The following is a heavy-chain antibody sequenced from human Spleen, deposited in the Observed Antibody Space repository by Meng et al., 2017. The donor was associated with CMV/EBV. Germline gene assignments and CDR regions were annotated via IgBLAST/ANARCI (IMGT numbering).Heavy chain of an antibody. J-gene: IGHJ3*02. CDR1: GFTFDDYA. D-gene: IGHD6-13*01. V-gene: IGHV3-9*01. Sequence: GGSLRLSCAASGFTFDDYAMHWVRQAPGKGLEWVSGISWNSGSIGYADSVKGRFTISRDNAKKSLYLQMNSLRAEDTALYYCAKDIDSSSSFDAFDIWGQGTMVTVSS. CDR3: AKDIDSSSSFDAFDI. CDR2: ISWNSGSI.